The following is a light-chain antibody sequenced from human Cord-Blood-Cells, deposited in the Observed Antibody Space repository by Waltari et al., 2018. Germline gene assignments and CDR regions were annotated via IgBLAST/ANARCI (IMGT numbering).Light chain of an antibody. Sequence: QSALTQPASVSGSPGQSITISCTGTSSDVGSYNLVSWYQQHPGKAPKLMIYEGSKRPSGVSNRFSCSKCGNTASLTISGLQAEDEADYYCCSYAGSSTWVFGGGTKLTVL. J-gene: IGLJ3*02. CDR1: SSDVGSYNL. CDR3: CSYAGSSTWV. V-gene: IGLV2-23*01. CDR2: EGS.